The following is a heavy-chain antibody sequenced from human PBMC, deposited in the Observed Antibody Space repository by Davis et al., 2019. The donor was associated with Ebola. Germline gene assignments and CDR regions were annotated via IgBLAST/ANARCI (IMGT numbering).Heavy chain of an antibody. J-gene: IGHJ4*02. CDR1: GFTFSSYG. V-gene: IGHV3-30*18. D-gene: IGHD3-9*01. Sequence: PGGSLRLSCSASGFTFSSYGMHWVRQAPGKGLEWVAVISYDGSNKYYADSVKGRFTISRDNSKNTLYLQMNSLRAEDTAVYYCAKEGYDILTGYLYYFDYWGQGTLVTVSS. CDR3: AKEGYDILTGYLYYFDY. CDR2: ISYDGSNK.